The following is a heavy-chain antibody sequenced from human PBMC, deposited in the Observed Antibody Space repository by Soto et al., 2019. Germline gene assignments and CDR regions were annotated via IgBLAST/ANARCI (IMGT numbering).Heavy chain of an antibody. D-gene: IGHD4-17*01. CDR3: ARDIKSYGDTSGNDAFDI. J-gene: IGHJ3*02. Sequence: DVQLVESGGGLAKPGGSLRLSCAASGFTFSSFSMNWVRQAPGKGLEWVSYISSSGNYIYYADSVKGRFTISRNNAKNSLSLQMNSLRAEDTAVYYCARDIKSYGDTSGNDAFDIWGQGTMVTVSS. CDR1: GFTFSSFS. V-gene: IGHV3-21*01. CDR2: ISSSGNYI.